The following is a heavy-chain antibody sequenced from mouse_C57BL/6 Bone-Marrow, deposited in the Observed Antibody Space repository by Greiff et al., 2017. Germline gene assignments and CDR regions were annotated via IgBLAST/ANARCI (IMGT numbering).Heavy chain of an antibody. D-gene: IGHD4-1*01. J-gene: IGHJ3*01. V-gene: IGHV1-54*01. Sequence: QVQLQQSGAELVRPGTSVKVSCTASGYAFTNYLLEWVKQRPGQGLEWIGVINPGSGGTNYNEKFQGKAPLTAAKSSSTAYMQLSSLTSEDSAVYFCARSKNWDSWFAYWGQGTLVTVSA. CDR3: ARSKNWDSWFAY. CDR2: INPGSGGT. CDR1: GYAFTNYL.